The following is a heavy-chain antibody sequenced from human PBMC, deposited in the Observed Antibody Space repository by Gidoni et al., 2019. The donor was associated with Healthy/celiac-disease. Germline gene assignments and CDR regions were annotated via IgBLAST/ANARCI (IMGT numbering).Heavy chain of an antibody. Sequence: QVQLVESGGGVVQPGRSLRLSCAASGFTFSSYAMHWVRQAPGKGLEWVAVISYDGSNKYYADSVKGRFTSARDNSKNTLYLQMNSLRAEDTAVYYCARALNNGPNYYYYYMDVWGKGTTVTVSS. J-gene: IGHJ6*03. CDR3: ARALNNGPNYYYYYMDV. V-gene: IGHV3-30*04. CDR2: ISYDGSNK. D-gene: IGHD1-1*01. CDR1: GFTFSSYA.